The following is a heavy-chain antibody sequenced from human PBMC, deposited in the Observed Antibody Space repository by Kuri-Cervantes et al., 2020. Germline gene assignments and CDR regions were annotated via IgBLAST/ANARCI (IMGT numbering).Heavy chain of an antibody. CDR3: ARAEDFWSGYYSGY. D-gene: IGHD3-3*01. CDR1: GFTFSSYT. CDR2: ISSSRNYI. V-gene: IGHV3-21*01. Sequence: GESLKISCAASGFTFSSYTMNWVRQAPGKGLEWVSSISSSRNYIYYADSVKGRFTISRDNAKSSLYLQMNSLRAEDTAVYYCARAEDFWSGYYSGYWGQGTLVTVSS. J-gene: IGHJ4*02.